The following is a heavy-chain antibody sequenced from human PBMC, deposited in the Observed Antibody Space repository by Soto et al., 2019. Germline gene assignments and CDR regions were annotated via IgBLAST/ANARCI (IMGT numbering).Heavy chain of an antibody. V-gene: IGHV3-23*01. Sequence: HPVGSLRLSCASSVFTFSSYAMSCVRHSPGKWLEWVSAISGSGGSTYYADSVKGRFTISRDNSKNTLYLQMNSLRAEDTAVYYCASGSGYLYDILTGTRMLYGMDVWGQGTTVTVSS. CDR2: ISGSGGST. CDR1: VFTFSSYA. D-gene: IGHD3-9*01. J-gene: IGHJ6*02. CDR3: ASGSGYLYDILTGTRMLYGMDV.